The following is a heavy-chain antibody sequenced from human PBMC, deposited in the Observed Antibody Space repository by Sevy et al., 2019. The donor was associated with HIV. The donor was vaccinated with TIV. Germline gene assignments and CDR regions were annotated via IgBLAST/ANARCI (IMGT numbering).Heavy chain of an antibody. D-gene: IGHD1-26*01. Sequence: SETLSLTCTVSGGSITSLYWNWIRQPPGKGLEWIANIYYNGHINYTPPLKSRVTLSLEPSKNQFSLRLSSVTAADTAMYYCAGENAWGRGYSWGQGTLVTVSS. CDR3: AGENAWGRGYS. CDR1: GGSITSLY. V-gene: IGHV4-59*08. J-gene: IGHJ4*02. CDR2: IYYNGHI.